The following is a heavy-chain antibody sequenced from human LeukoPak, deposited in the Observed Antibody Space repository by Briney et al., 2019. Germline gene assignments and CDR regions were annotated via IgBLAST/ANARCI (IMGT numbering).Heavy chain of an antibody. D-gene: IGHD4-17*01. V-gene: IGHV3-66*01. CDR3: ARIDYGDYY. J-gene: IGHJ4*02. CDR1: GFIFSSKY. Sequence: GGSLRLSCAASGFIFSSKYMSWVRQAPGKGLEWVSVIHSGGSAYYADSVKGRFTISIDNSKNTLYLQMNSLRAEDTAVYYCARIDYGDYYWGQGTLVTVSS. CDR2: IHSGGSA.